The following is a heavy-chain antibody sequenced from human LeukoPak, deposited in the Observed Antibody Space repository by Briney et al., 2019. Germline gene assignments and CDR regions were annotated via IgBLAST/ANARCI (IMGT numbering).Heavy chain of an antibody. Sequence: RGSLRLSCAASGFSLSTYWVTWVRQAPGTGLEWVANIIPGGTETYYVEPVKGRLTISRDNAKNLVYLQMNSLRAEDSAVYHCGRFGYVAGVDLWGQGTLVTVSS. V-gene: IGHV3-7*01. CDR1: GFSLSTYW. D-gene: IGHD6-19*01. CDR2: IIPGGTET. CDR3: GRFGYVAGVDL. J-gene: IGHJ4*02.